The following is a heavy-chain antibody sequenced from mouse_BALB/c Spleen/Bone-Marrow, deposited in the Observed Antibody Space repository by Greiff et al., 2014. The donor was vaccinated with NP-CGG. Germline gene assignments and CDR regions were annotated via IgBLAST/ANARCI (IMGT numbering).Heavy chain of an antibody. J-gene: IGHJ4*01. Sequence: EVKLMESGPGLVKPGASVKMSCKASGYTFTSYVMHWVKQKPGQGLEWIGYINPYNDGTKYNEKFKGKATLTSDKSSSTAYMELSSLTSEDSAVYYCARGGYGNVYYAMDYWGQGTSVTVSS. CDR2: INPYNDGT. CDR3: ARGGYGNVYYAMDY. CDR1: GYTFTSYV. D-gene: IGHD2-10*02. V-gene: IGHV1-14*01.